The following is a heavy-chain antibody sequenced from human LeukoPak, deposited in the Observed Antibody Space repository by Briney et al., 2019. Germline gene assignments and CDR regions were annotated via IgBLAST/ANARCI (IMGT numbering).Heavy chain of an antibody. CDR1: GGSISSGSYY. D-gene: IGHD6-6*01. CDR3: ARACLGSSFLYWHFAL. V-gene: IGHV4-61*02. Sequence: SQTLSLTCTVSGGSISSGSYYWSWIRQPAGKGLEWIGRIYTSGSTNYNPSLKSRVTIPVDTPTNQSSLKLTSVPAADTAVYYCARACLGSSFLYWHFALWGRGTLVTVSS. J-gene: IGHJ2*01. CDR2: IYTSGST.